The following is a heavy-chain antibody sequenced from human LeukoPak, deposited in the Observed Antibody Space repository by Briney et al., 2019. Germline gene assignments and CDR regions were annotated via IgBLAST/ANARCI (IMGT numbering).Heavy chain of an antibody. Sequence: GGSLRLSCAASGFTFSDYYMSWIRQAPGKGLEWVSYISSSGSTIYYADSVKGRFTISGDNAKNSLYLQMNSLRAEDTAVYYCARESIDPYYYDSSGPVDYWGQGTLVTVSS. CDR3: ARESIDPYYYDSSGPVDY. D-gene: IGHD3-22*01. CDR1: GFTFSDYY. CDR2: ISSSGSTI. V-gene: IGHV3-11*01. J-gene: IGHJ4*02.